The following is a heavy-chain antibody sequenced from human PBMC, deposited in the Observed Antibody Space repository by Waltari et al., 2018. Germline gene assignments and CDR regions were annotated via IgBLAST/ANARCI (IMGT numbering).Heavy chain of an antibody. CDR1: GYSFTSYW. J-gene: IGHJ4*02. Sequence: EVQLVQSGAEVKKPGESLKISCKGSGYSFTSYWIGWVRQMPGKGLEWMGIIYPGDSDTRYSPSFQGQGTISADKSISTAYLQWSSLKASDTAMYYCARQLSVTYAWMVAAAGADYFDYWGQGTLVTVSS. V-gene: IGHV5-51*01. CDR2: IYPGDSDT. D-gene: IGHD6-13*01. CDR3: ARQLSVTYAWMVAAAGADYFDY.